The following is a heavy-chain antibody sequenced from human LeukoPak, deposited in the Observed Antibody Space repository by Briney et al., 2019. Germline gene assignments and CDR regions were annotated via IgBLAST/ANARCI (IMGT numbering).Heavy chain of an antibody. J-gene: IGHJ4*02. CDR2: ISGDGDST. CDR1: GFTFSSYA. D-gene: IGHD1-26*01. V-gene: IGHV3-23*01. Sequence: GGSLRLSCAASGFTFSSYAMSWVRQAPGKGLEWVSVISGDGDSTFYADSVKGRFTISRDNAKNSLYLQMNSLRAEDTAVYYCARDRVVGVPGYWGQGTLVTVSS. CDR3: ARDRVVGVPGY.